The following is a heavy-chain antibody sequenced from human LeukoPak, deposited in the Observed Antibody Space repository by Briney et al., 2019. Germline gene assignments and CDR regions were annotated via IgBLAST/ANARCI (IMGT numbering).Heavy chain of an antibody. J-gene: IGHJ5*02. V-gene: IGHV4-39*07. CDR1: GGSISSSSYY. D-gene: IGHD3-22*01. CDR3: ARSSLYYYDSSGYYYGSNWFDP. CDR2: INHSGST. Sequence: PSETLSLTCTVSGGSISSSSYYWGWIRQPPGKGLEWIGEINHSGSTNYNPSLKSRVTISVDTSKNQFSLKLSSVTAADTAVYYCARSSLYYYDSSGYYYGSNWFDPWGQGTLVTVSS.